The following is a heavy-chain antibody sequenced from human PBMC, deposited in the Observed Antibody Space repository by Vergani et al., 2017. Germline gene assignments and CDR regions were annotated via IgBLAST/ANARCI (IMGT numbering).Heavy chain of an antibody. CDR2: INHSGST. D-gene: IGHD3-10*01. V-gene: IGHV4-39*07. Sequence: QLQLQESGPGLVKPSETLSLTCTVSGGSISSSSYYWGWIRQPPGKGLEWIGEINHSGSTNYNPSLKSRVTISVDTSKNQFSLKLSSVTAADTAVYYCARGQDYYGSGRGFDYWGQGTLVTVSS. CDR1: GGSISSSSYY. CDR3: ARGQDYYGSGRGFDY. J-gene: IGHJ4*02.